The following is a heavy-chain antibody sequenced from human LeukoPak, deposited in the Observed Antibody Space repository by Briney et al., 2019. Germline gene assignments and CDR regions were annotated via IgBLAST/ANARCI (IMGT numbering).Heavy chain of an antibody. V-gene: IGHV4-34*01. D-gene: IGHD3-22*01. CDR1: GGSLSGFY. CDR2: IHHSGRT. J-gene: IGHJ4*02. CDR3: ARAPGYYYDSSGYCLDY. Sequence: PSETLSLNCSVYGGSLSGFYWSWIRQAPGKGLEWIGEIHHSGRTSHNPSLKSRVTMSVHTSTNQFSLKMSAVTAADTAVYYCARAPGYYYDSSGYCLDYWGQGSMVTVSS.